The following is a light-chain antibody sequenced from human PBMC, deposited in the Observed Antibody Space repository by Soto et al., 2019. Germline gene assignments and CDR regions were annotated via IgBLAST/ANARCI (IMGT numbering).Light chain of an antibody. CDR1: QDVSSW. CDR2: TAS. J-gene: IGKJ1*01. CDR3: QQADTFPRT. V-gene: IGKV1-12*01. Sequence: IQMTQSPSSMSASVGDRVTITCRASQDVSSWVAWYQQKPGKAPRLLISTASTLVSGVPSRFSGLGSETHFTLTISSLQPEDFATYYCQQADTFPRTFGPGTKVEIK.